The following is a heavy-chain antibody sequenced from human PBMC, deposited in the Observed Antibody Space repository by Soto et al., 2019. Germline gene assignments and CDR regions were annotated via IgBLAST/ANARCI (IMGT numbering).Heavy chain of an antibody. CDR1: GGTFSSYA. CDR3: ARAYGSHFYYYGMAV. V-gene: IGHV1-69*12. CDR2: IIPIFRTP. J-gene: IGHJ6*02. D-gene: IGHD3-10*01. Sequence: QVQLVQSGAEVKKPGSSVKVSCKASGGTFSSYAINWVRQAPGQGLEWMAGIIPIFRTPKYAQKFQGRVTSIADESTSTAYLELSSLRSEDTAIYYCARAYGSHFYYYGMAVWGQGTTVTVSS.